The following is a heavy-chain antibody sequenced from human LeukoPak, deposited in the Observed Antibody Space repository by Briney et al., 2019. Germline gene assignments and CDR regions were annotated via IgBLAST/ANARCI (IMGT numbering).Heavy chain of an antibody. CDR2: IIPIFGTA. CDR1: GGTFSSYA. J-gene: IGHJ6*02. Sequence: ASVKGSCKASGGTFSSYAISWVRQAPGQGLEWMGGIIPIFGTANYAQKFQGRVTITADESTSTAYMELSSLRSEDTAVYYCARVGLYYYYGMDVWGQGTTVTVSS. CDR3: ARVGLYYYYGMDV. D-gene: IGHD3-10*01. V-gene: IGHV1-69*13.